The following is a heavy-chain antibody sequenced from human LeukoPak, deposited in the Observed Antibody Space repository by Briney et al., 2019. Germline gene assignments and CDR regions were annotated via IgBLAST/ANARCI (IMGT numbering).Heavy chain of an antibody. J-gene: IGHJ4*02. D-gene: IGHD3-10*01. CDR1: GFIFSNYW. Sequence: GGSLRLSCAASGFIFSNYWMTCVRQAPGKGLEWVANIKPVGTEKYYVDSVKGRFTISRDKARNSVYLQMNSLRAEDTAVYYCAGGRGIDYCGQGTLVTVFS. CDR2: IKPVGTEK. V-gene: IGHV3-7*01. CDR3: AGGRGIDY.